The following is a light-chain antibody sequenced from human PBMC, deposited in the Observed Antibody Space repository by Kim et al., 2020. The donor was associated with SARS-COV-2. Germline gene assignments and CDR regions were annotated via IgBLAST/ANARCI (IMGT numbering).Light chain of an antibody. CDR3: QQRHIWPIT. CDR1: QSVSSY. V-gene: IGKV3-11*01. Sequence: EVVLTQSPVTLSLSPGERATLSCRASQSVSSYLAWYQQKPGQAHRLLIYDAFNRATGIPARFSGSGSGTDFTLTISSLEPEDFAVYYCQQRHIWPITFGQGTRLEIK. J-gene: IGKJ5*01. CDR2: DAF.